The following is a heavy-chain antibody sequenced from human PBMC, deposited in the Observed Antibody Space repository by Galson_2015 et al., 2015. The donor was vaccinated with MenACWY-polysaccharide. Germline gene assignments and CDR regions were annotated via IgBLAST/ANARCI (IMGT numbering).Heavy chain of an antibody. CDR2: MYRSGST. CDR3: ARGRGGQWPRYSMDV. D-gene: IGHD6-19*01. CDR1: VDSISSYY. V-gene: IGHV4-4*07. Sequence: SETLSLTCDVSVDSISSYYWTWIRQPAGKGLEWIGRMYRSGSTNSNTFLRSRLTMSVETSKKQFSLKLRSVTAAATAVYYCARGRGGQWPRYSMDVWGQGTTVTVSS. J-gene: IGHJ6*02.